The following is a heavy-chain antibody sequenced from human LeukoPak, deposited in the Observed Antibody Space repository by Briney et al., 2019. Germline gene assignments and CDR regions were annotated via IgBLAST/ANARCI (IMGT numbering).Heavy chain of an antibody. D-gene: IGHD1-7*01. Sequence: ASVKVSCKVSGYTLTELSMHWVRQAPGKGLEWMGGFDPEDGETIYAQKFQGRVTMTEDTSTDTAYMELSSLRSEDTAVYYCATATRYEYNWNYDPVYYFDYWGQGTLVTVSS. V-gene: IGHV1-24*01. CDR2: FDPEDGET. CDR1: GYTLTELS. J-gene: IGHJ4*02. CDR3: ATATRYEYNWNYDPVYYFDY.